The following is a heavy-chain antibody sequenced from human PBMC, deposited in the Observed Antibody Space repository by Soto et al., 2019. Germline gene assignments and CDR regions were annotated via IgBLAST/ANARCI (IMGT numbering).Heavy chain of an antibody. CDR3: VPTGCGRREIDLDY. Sequence: GGSLRLSCAVSGFSFSNNWMSWVRQAPWKGLEWVANIKEDGSEQNYVGSVEGRFTVSRDNAKSSLYLQMNSLKVEDTAVYFCVPTGCGRREIDLDYWGQGT. CDR1: GFSFSNNW. D-gene: IGHD2-15*01. J-gene: IGHJ4*02. V-gene: IGHV3-7*01. CDR2: IKEDGSEQ.